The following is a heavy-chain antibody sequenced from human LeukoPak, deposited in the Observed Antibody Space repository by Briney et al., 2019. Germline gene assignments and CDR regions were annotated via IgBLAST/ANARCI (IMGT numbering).Heavy chain of an antibody. Sequence: ASVKVSCKASGYTFTSYGISWVRQAPGQGLEWMGWISAYNGNTNYAQKFRGRVTMTRNTSISTAYMELSSLRSEDTAVYYCAREGAVAGFYYYYGMDVWGQGTTVTVSS. V-gene: IGHV1-18*01. CDR1: GYTFTSYG. D-gene: IGHD6-19*01. CDR2: ISAYNGNT. J-gene: IGHJ6*02. CDR3: AREGAVAGFYYYYGMDV.